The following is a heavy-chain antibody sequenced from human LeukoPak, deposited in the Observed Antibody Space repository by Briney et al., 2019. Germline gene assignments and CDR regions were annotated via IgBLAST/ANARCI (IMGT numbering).Heavy chain of an antibody. CDR1: GLTFNIFW. CDR3: ARALGNSTGDY. D-gene: IGHD7-27*01. V-gene: IGHV3-7*04. Sequence: GGSLRLSCAASGLTFNIFWMSWVRQAAGKGLEWVANIKHDVSEEYYGASVRGRFTLSRDNAKNSLIQQMTSLRGEDAAVYYCARALGNSTGDYWGQGTLVTVSS. CDR2: IKHDVSEE. J-gene: IGHJ4*02.